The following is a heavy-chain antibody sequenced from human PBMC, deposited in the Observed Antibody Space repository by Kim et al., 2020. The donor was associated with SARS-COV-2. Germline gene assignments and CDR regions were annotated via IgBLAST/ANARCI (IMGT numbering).Heavy chain of an antibody. CDR2: IHYSGST. CDR3: ARAPDTYYYDSGSYYTEYYFDY. J-gene: IGHJ4*02. Sequence: SETLSLTCTVSGGSISSGGYYWNWIRQHPGKGLEWIGYIHYSGSTYYNPSLKSRVTISVDTSKNQFSLKLSSVTAADTAVYYCARAPDTYYYDSGSYYTEYYFDYWGQGTLVTVSS. CDR1: GGSISSGGYY. V-gene: IGHV4-31*03. D-gene: IGHD3-10*01.